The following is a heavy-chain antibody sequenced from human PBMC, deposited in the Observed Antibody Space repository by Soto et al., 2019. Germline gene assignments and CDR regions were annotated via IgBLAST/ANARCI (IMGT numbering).Heavy chain of an antibody. CDR3: AKDLNYVGNAGYFQH. V-gene: IGHV3-23*01. D-gene: IGHD1-7*01. J-gene: IGHJ1*01. CDR2: ISGSGGST. Sequence: EVQLLESGGGLVQPGGSLRLYCAASGFTFSSYAMSWVRQATGKGLGWVSAISGSGGSTYYADSVESRFTIARDNSKNTLYLQMNSLRAEDRAVYYCAKDLNYVGNAGYFQHWGLGTLVTVCS. CDR1: GFTFSSYA.